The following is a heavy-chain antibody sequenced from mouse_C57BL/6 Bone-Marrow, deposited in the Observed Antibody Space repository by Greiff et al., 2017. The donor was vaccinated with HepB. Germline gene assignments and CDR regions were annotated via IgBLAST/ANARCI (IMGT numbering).Heavy chain of an antibody. CDR3: ARAGIYYYGSSYFYYFDY. D-gene: IGHD1-1*01. V-gene: IGHV1-26*01. J-gene: IGHJ2*01. CDR1: GYTFTDYY. Sequence: VQLQQSGPELVKSGASVKISCKASGYTFTDYYMNWVKQSHGKSLEWIGDINPNNGGTSYNQKFKGKATLTVDKSSSTAYMELRSLTSEDSAVYYCARAGIYYYGSSYFYYFDYWGQGTTLTVSS. CDR2: INPNNGGT.